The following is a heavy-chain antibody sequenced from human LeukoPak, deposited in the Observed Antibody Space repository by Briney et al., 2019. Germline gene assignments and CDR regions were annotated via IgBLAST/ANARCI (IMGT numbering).Heavy chain of an antibody. CDR2: ISGSGGST. CDR1: GFIFSSYA. D-gene: IGHD1-14*01. CDR3: AKDPFKPPYLSDY. J-gene: IGHJ4*02. V-gene: IGHV3-23*01. Sequence: GGSLRLSCAASGFIFSSYAMSWVRQAPGKGLEWVSAISGSGGSTYYADSVKGRFTISRDNSKNTLYLQMNSLRAEDTAVYYCAKDPFKPPYLSDYWGQGTLVTVSS.